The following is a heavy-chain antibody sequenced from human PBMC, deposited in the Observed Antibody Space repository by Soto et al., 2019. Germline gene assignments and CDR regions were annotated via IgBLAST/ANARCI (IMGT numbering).Heavy chain of an antibody. CDR3: ARESGLELLGYYYYYMDV. V-gene: IGHV3-33*01. CDR1: GFTFSSYG. J-gene: IGHJ6*03. D-gene: IGHD1-7*01. Sequence: PGGSLRLSCAASGFTFSSYGMHWVRQAPGKGLEWVAVIWYDGSNKYYADSVKGRFTISRDNSKNTLYLQMNSLRAEDTAVYYCARESGLELLGYYYYYMDVWGKGTTVTVSS. CDR2: IWYDGSNK.